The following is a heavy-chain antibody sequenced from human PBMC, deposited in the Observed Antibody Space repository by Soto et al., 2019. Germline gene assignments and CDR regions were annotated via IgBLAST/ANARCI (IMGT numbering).Heavy chain of an antibody. D-gene: IGHD3-10*01. Sequence: QAQLVQSGAEVKKPGASVKVSCKASRYTFNSYGISWVRHAPGQGLEWMGWISPYNGNTNYAPKLQGRVTMTTDTSTSTAYMELRSLRSDDTAVYFCARDGRFGELRGMDVWGQGTTVTVSS. CDR3: ARDGRFGELRGMDV. V-gene: IGHV1-18*01. CDR1: RYTFNSYG. J-gene: IGHJ6*02. CDR2: ISPYNGNT.